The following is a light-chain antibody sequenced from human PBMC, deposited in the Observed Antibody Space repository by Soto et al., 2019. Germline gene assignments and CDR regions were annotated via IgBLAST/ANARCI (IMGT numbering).Light chain of an antibody. V-gene: IGKV3-20*01. CDR2: GAS. CDR3: HQYGSSPST. CDR1: QSITNNF. J-gene: IGKJ1*01. Sequence: DIVLTQSPGTLSLSPGERATLSCRASQSITNNFLAWYQQKPGQAPRLLSYGASYRATGIPDRFSGSGSGTDFTLTISRLEPEDFAVYYCHQYGSSPSTFGQGTKVDIK.